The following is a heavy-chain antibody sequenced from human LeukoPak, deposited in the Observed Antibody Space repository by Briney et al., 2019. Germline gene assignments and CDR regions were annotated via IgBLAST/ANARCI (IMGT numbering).Heavy chain of an antibody. V-gene: IGHV4-39*07. D-gene: IGHD3-22*01. CDR3: ARDGYYYYGSGYY. Sequence: SETLSLTCTVSGGSISSSSYYWGWIRQPPGKGLEGIGSIYYSGSTYYNPSLKSRVTISVDTNKNQFLLLLCSVTAADTAVYYCARDGYYYYGSGYYWGQGTLVTVSS. J-gene: IGHJ4*02. CDR2: IYYSGST. CDR1: GGSISSSSYY.